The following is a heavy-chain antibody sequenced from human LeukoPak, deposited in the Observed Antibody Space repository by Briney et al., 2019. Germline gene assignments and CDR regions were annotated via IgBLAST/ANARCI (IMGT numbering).Heavy chain of an antibody. CDR1: GYTFTSYG. Sequence: VASVKVSCKASGYTFTSYGISWVRQAPGQGLEWMGWISAYNGNTNYAQKLRGRVTMTTDTSTSTAYMELGSLRSDDTAVYYCARSPLGYCSSTSCEDPWFDYWGQGTLVTVSS. V-gene: IGHV1-18*04. CDR2: ISAYNGNT. J-gene: IGHJ4*02. CDR3: ARSPLGYCSSTSCEDPWFDY. D-gene: IGHD2-2*01.